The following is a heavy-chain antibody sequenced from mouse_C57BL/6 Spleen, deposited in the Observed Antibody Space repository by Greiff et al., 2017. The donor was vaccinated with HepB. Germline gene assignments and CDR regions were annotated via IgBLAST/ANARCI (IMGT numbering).Heavy chain of an antibody. CDR1: GFTFSDYG. CDR3: ATKGLLRGYYYAMDY. Sequence: EVNVVESGGGLVKPGGSLKLSCAASGFTFSDYGMHWVRQAPEKGLEWVAYISSGSSTIYYADTVKGRFTISRDNAKNTLFLQMTSLRSEDTAMYYCATKGLLRGYYYAMDYWGQGTSVTVSS. CDR2: ISSGSSTI. J-gene: IGHJ4*01. V-gene: IGHV5-17*01. D-gene: IGHD1-1*01.